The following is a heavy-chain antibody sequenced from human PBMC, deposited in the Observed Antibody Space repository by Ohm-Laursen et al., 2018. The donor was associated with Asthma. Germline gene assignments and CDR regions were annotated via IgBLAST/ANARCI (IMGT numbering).Heavy chain of an antibody. V-gene: IGHV3-30*03. CDR3: ARGKQLGFFDY. CDR1: GFTFGTYG. J-gene: IGHJ4*02. CDR2: ISYDGSKK. Sequence: SLRLSCAASGFTFGTYGMHWVRQAPGKGLEWVAVISYDGSKKYYADSVQGRFTISRDNSKSTLYLQMNSLRAEDTAVYYCARGKQLGFFDYGGQGTLVTVSS. D-gene: IGHD6-6*01.